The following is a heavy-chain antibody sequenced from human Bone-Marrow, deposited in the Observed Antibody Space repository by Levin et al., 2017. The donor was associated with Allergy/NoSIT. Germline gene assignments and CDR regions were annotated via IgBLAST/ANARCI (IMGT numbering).Heavy chain of an antibody. D-gene: IGHD3-10*01. CDR1: GFTFSSYA. CDR2: ISYDGSNK. V-gene: IGHV3-30-3*01. J-gene: IGHJ6*02. CDR3: ARVSRFGELLNYYYYGMDG. Sequence: GESLKISCAASGFTFSSYAMHWVRQAPGKGLEWVAVISYDGSNKYYADSVKGRFTISRDNSKNTLYLQMNSLRAEDTAVYYCARVSRFGELLNYYYYGMDGWGQGTTVTVSS.